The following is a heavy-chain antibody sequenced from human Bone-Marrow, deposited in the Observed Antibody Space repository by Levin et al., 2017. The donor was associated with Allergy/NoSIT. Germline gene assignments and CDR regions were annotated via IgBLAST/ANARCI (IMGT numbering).Heavy chain of an antibody. CDR3: ARSRFSPYPYYYMDV. Sequence: SETLSLTCTVSHVSISSYYWSWVRQPPGKGLEWIGYVYHSGSTNQNPSLKSRATISLDTYKNQFSLQFTSVTAADTSLDYCARSRFSPYPYYYMDVWGKGTTVTVSS. V-gene: IGHV4-59*01. J-gene: IGHJ6*03. CDR1: HVSISSYY. CDR2: VYHSGST. D-gene: IGHD3-3*01.